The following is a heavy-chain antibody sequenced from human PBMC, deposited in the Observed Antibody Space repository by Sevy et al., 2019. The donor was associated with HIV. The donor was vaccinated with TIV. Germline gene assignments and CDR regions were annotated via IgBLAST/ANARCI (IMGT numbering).Heavy chain of an antibody. Sequence: GGSLRLSCSASGFNFSTYAMHWVRQTPGKGLEWVAIISSDGSYRYYADSVRGRFSMSKDNSKNTMYLQISALSIEDTAVYYCAKNGPPGGSYCSWHAMDVWGRGTTVTVSS. J-gene: IGHJ6*02. CDR2: ISSDGSYR. CDR1: GFNFSTYA. D-gene: IGHD3-16*01. V-gene: IGHV3-30*18. CDR3: AKNGPPGGSYCSWHAMDV.